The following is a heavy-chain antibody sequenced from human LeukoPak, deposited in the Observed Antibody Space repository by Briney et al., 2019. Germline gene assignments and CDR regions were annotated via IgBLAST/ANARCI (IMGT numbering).Heavy chain of an antibody. CDR1: GGSFSGYY. V-gene: IGHV4-34*01. D-gene: IGHD2-2*03. CDR3: ARGRYLSRVGSGYCSSTSCYLGAFDI. CDR2: INHSGST. Sequence: SETLSLTCAVYGGSFSGYYWSWIRQPPGKGLEWIGEINHSGSTNYNPSLKSRVTISVDTSKNQFSLKLSSVTAADTAVYYCARGRYLSRVGSGYCSSTSCYLGAFDIWGQGTMVTVSS. J-gene: IGHJ3*02.